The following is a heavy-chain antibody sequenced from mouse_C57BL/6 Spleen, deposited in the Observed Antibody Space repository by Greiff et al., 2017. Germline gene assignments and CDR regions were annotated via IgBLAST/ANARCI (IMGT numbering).Heavy chain of an antibody. V-gene: IGHV5-16*01. J-gene: IGHJ2*01. Sequence: EVKVVESEGGLVQPGSSMKLSCTASGFTFSDYYMAWVRQVPEKGLEWVANINYDGSSTYYLDSLKSRFIISRDNAKNILYLQMSSLKSEDTATYYCARDLERGFDYWGQGTTLTVSS. CDR3: ARDLERGFDY. CDR1: GFTFSDYY. CDR2: INYDGSST.